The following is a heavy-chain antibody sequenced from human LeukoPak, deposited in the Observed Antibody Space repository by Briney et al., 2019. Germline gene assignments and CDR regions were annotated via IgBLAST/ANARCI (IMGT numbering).Heavy chain of an antibody. Sequence: GGSLRLSCAVSGFTFSGFWMSWSRQAPGKGLEWVASINSDGSEGYYADVVKGRFTISRDNAKNSLYLQINSLRAEDTAVYYCARATSDAFDIWGQGTMVTVSS. CDR1: GFTFSGFW. V-gene: IGHV3-7*03. J-gene: IGHJ3*02. D-gene: IGHD6-6*01. CDR2: INSDGSEG. CDR3: ARATSDAFDI.